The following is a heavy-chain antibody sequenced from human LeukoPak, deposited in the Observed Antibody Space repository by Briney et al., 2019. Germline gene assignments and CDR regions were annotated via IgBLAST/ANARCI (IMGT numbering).Heavy chain of an antibody. V-gene: IGHV3-48*03. Sequence: GGSLRLSCAASGFTFSSYEMNWVRQAPGKGLEWVSYISISGSSILYADSVKGRFTLSRDSAKNSLYLQMNSLRAEDTAVYYCARGKWHCGGDCHDYWGQGTLVTVSS. J-gene: IGHJ4*02. CDR1: GFTFSSYE. D-gene: IGHD2-21*02. CDR2: ISISGSSI. CDR3: ARGKWHCGGDCHDY.